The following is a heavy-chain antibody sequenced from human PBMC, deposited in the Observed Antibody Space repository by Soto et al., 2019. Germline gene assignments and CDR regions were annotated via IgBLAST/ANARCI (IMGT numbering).Heavy chain of an antibody. CDR3: ARTSGYYFYDS. CDR1: GYTFTNYY. V-gene: IGHV1-46*01. CDR2: INPTGGRA. Sequence: ASVKVSCKSSGYTFTNYYIHWVRQAPGQGLEWMGVINPTGGRASYAPKFQGRVTLTRDTSTSTAYMELSSLRSEDTAVYYCARTSGYYFYDSWGQGTLVTVSS. D-gene: IGHD3-3*01. J-gene: IGHJ4*02.